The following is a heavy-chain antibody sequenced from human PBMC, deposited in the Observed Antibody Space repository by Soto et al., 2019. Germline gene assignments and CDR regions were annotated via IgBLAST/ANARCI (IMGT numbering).Heavy chain of an antibody. Sequence: EVQLLESGGGLVQPGGSLRLSCAASGFTFSNYAMSWVRQAPGKGLEWVSSISISGGNTYYADSVKGRFTISRDNSKNTLYLQMNSLTAEDTAIYYCAKRLYYGVDVWGQGTTVSVSS. J-gene: IGHJ6*02. V-gene: IGHV3-23*01. CDR1: GFTFSNYA. CDR2: ISISGGNT. CDR3: AKRLYYGVDV.